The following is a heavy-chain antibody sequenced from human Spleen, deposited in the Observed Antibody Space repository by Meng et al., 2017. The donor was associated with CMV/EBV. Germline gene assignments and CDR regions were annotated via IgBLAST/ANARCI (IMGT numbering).Heavy chain of an antibody. CDR2: IRSKANSYAT. V-gene: IGHV3-73*01. CDR1: GFTFSGSA. Sequence: GESLKISCAASGFTFSGSAMHWVRQASGKGLEWVGRIRSKANSYATAYAASVKGRFTISRDDSKNTAYLQMNSLKTEDTAVYYCTITFGGQAFDYWGQGTLVTSPQ. CDR3: TITFGGQAFDY. D-gene: IGHD3-16*01. J-gene: IGHJ4*02.